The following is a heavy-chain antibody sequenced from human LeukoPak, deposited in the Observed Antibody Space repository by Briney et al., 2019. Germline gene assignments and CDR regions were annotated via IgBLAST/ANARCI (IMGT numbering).Heavy chain of an antibody. CDR3: ARERLIDSNYYYMDV. V-gene: IGHV3-74*01. CDR1: GFTFSSYW. Sequence: GGSLRLSCAASGFTFSSYWMHWVRQAPGKGLVWVSRINSDGSSTSYADSVKGRFTISRDNAKNSLYLQMSSLRAEDTALYYCARERLIDSNYYYMDVWGKGITVTVSS. D-gene: IGHD2-15*01. CDR2: INSDGSST. J-gene: IGHJ6*03.